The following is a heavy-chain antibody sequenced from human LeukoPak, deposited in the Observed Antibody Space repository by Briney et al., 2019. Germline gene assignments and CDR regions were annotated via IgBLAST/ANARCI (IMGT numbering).Heavy chain of an antibody. Sequence: GGSLRLSCAGSGFTFSSYEMNWVRLAPGMGLEWVSYISDSGSNTHYADSVKGRFTISRDNARNSLYLQMNSLRAEDTAVYYCARDDARYCSSTSCSYYYYYYYMDVWGKGTTVTVSS. D-gene: IGHD2-2*01. CDR1: GFTFSSYE. CDR2: ISDSGSNT. J-gene: IGHJ6*03. CDR3: ARDDARYCSSTSCSYYYYYYYMDV. V-gene: IGHV3-48*03.